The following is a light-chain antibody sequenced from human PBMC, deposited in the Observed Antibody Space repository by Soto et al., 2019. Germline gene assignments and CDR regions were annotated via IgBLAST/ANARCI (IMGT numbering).Light chain of an antibody. CDR2: GAS. V-gene: IGKV3-15*01. Sequence: EFVLTQSPGTLSLSPGERATLSCRASQSVGSNLAWYQQKPGQAPRLLTYGASIRASGTPTRFSGSGSGTEFTLTISSLQSEDFAVCYCQQYNNWPPYTFGQGTKVDIK. CDR1: QSVGSN. J-gene: IGKJ2*01. CDR3: QQYNNWPPYT.